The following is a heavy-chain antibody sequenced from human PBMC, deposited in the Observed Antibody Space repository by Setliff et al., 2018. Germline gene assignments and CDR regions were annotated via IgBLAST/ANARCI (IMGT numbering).Heavy chain of an antibody. CDR1: GYRFSTYG. CDR3: ARDRKSSPEHYYFDY. V-gene: IGHV1-18*01. CDR2: VSDNNGNT. Sequence: GASVKVSCKASGYRFSTYGISWVRQAPGQGLEWMAWVSDNNGNTNYAKSFQGRVTMNTDTSTSTAYMELGSLTSDDTAVYYCARDRKSSPEHYYFDYRGQGTLVTVSS. J-gene: IGHJ4*02.